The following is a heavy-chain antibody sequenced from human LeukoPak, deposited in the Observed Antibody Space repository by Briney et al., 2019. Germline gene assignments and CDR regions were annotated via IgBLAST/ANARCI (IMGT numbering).Heavy chain of an antibody. CDR1: GFTFSRHG. D-gene: IGHD3-22*01. J-gene: IGHJ4*02. V-gene: IGHV3-30*03. Sequence: QPGRSLRLSCAPSGFTFSRHGMHWVRQAPGKGLEWVAIISNDGSRKYYAHSVEGRFTISRDNSKNTLYLQMNSLRAEDTAVYYCARDYDSSGYYLVNWGQGTLVTVSS. CDR2: ISNDGSRK. CDR3: ARDYDSSGYYLVN.